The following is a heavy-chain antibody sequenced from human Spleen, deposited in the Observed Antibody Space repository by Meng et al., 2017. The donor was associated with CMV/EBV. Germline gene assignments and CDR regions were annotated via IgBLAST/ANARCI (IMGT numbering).Heavy chain of an antibody. D-gene: IGHD3-3*01. J-gene: IGHJ4*02. CDR3: ARDPLDITIFAAGGDYLDY. CDR1: FRNHY. Sequence: FRNHYIHWVRQAPGLGLEWMGLINPTGGDTNYAQKFRGRVTMTRDTSTTTVYMELSSLISEDTAVYYCARDPLDITIFAAGGDYLDYWGQGTLVTVSS. V-gene: IGHV1-46*01. CDR2: INPTGGDT.